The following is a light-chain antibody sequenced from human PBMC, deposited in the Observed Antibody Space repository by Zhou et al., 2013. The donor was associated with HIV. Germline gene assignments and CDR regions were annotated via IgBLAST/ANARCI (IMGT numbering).Light chain of an antibody. Sequence: DIQMTQSPSTLSATVGDRVTITCRASQSMSSWMAWYQQKPGKAPKLLIYKASSLESGVPSRFSGSGSGTEFTLTISSLQPDDFATYYCQQGYSFGQGTKAGDQT. CDR1: QSMSSW. CDR3: QQGYS. J-gene: IGKJ2*03. CDR2: KAS. V-gene: IGKV1-5*03.